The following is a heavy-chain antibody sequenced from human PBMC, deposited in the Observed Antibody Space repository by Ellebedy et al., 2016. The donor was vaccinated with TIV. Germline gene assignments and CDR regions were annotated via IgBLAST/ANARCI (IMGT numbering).Heavy chain of an antibody. Sequence: MPSETLSLTCTVSGGSISSYYWSWIRQPAGKGLEWIGHIYISGSTNYSPSLKSRVTMSGDTSKNQFSLKLSSVTAADTAVYYCARSLYDFWSGFPDNWFDPWGQGTLVTVSS. J-gene: IGHJ5*02. CDR3: ARSLYDFWSGFPDNWFDP. V-gene: IGHV4-4*07. D-gene: IGHD3-3*01. CDR2: IYISGST. CDR1: GGSISSYY.